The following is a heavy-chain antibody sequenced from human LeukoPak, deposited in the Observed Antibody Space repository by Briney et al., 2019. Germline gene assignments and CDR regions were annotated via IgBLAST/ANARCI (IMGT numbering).Heavy chain of an antibody. Sequence: SQTLSLTCALSGDSFSSNSAAWNWIRQSPSRGLEWLVRTYYRSKLYNDYAVSVKSRITINPDTSKNQFSLQLNSVTPEDTAVYYCAREGYSGYDYWFDPWGQGTLVTVSS. D-gene: IGHD5-12*01. CDR1: GDSFSSNSAA. CDR2: TYYRSKLYN. CDR3: AREGYSGYDYWFDP. V-gene: IGHV6-1*01. J-gene: IGHJ5*02.